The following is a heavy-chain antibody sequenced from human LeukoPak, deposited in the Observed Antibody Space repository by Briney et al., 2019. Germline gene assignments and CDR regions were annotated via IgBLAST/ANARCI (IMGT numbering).Heavy chain of an antibody. CDR1: GFTFSSYS. CDR2: ISSSSSTI. J-gene: IGHJ4*02. CDR3: AKDRRAVTTVFDY. V-gene: IGHV3-48*04. Sequence: GGSLRLSCAASGFTFSSYSMNWVRQAPGKGLEWVSYISSSSSTIYYADSVKGRFTISRDNAKNTLYLQMNSLRAEDTAVYYCAKDRRAVTTVFDYWGQGTLVTVSS. D-gene: IGHD4-17*01.